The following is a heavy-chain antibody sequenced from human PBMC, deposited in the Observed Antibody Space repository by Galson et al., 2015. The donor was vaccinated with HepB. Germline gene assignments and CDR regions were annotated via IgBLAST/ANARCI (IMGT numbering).Heavy chain of an antibody. CDR3: AKENDIVVVPAATKGYFDL. J-gene: IGHJ2*01. CDR1: GFTFDDYA. D-gene: IGHD2-2*01. Sequence: SLRLSCAASGFTFDDYAMHWVRQAPGKGLEWVSGVDWNGESIGYADSVKGRFTISRDNSKNTLYLQMNSLRAEDTAVYYCAKENDIVVVPAATKGYFDLWGRGTLVTVSS. V-gene: IGHV3-9*01. CDR2: VDWNGESI.